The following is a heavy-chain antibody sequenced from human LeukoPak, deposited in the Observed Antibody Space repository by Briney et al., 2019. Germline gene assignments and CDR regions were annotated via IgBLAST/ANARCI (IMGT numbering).Heavy chain of an antibody. CDR1: GFTFSTYA. CDR2: ISGNGDNT. Sequence: PGGSLRLSCAASGFTFSTYAISWVRQAPGKGLEWVSGISGNGDNTYYADSVKGRFTIYRDNSKSRLSLQMNSLRAEDTAVYYCARDGHNYYFDSWGQGTLVTVSS. D-gene: IGHD5-24*01. J-gene: IGHJ4*02. CDR3: ARDGHNYYFDS. V-gene: IGHV3-23*01.